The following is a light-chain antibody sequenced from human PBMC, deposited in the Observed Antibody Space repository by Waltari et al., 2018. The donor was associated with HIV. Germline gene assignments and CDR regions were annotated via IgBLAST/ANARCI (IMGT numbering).Light chain of an antibody. CDR2: EES. V-gene: IGLV3-21*02. CDR3: QVWDGGSDPPGV. CDR1: KIGDKS. J-gene: IGLJ3*02. Sequence: YVLTQPPSVSVAPGQTARMTCGGTKIGDKSVHWYQQRPGQAPVVVGYEESDRPSGSSERISGSNSGNTATLIISRVEAGDEADYYCQVWDGGSDPPGVFGGGTRLTVL.